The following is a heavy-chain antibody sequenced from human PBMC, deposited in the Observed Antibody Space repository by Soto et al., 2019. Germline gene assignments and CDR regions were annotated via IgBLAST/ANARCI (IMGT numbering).Heavy chain of an antibody. CDR2: INHSGST. Sequence: SETLSLTCAVYGGSFSGYYWSWIRQPPGKGLEWIGEINHSGSTNYNPSLKSRVTISVDTSKNQFSLKLSSVTAADTAVYYCARGPPSVWGSCRYYNYYYGMDVWGQGTTVTVSS. D-gene: IGHD3-16*02. J-gene: IGHJ6*02. V-gene: IGHV4-34*01. CDR3: ARGPPSVWGSCRYYNYYYGMDV. CDR1: GGSFSGYY.